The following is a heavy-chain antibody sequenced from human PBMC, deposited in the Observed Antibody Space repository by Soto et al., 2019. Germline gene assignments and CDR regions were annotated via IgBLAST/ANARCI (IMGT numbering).Heavy chain of an antibody. V-gene: IGHV1-18*01. CDR3: ARDRAVELGDY. Sequence: QVQLVQSGAEVKKPGASVQVSCKASGYTFTSYGISWVRKAPGQGLEWMGWISTYNGNTNYAQKLQGRVTMTTDTATSKADMELRSLRSDDTAVYYCARDRAVELGDYWGQGTLVTVSS. D-gene: IGHD1-26*01. J-gene: IGHJ4*02. CDR1: GYTFTSYG. CDR2: ISTYNGNT.